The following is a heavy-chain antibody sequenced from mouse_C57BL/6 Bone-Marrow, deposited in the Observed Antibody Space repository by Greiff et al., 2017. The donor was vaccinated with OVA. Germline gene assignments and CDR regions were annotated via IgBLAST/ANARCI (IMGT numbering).Heavy chain of an antibody. CDR2: INPNNGGT. Sequence: EVQLQQSGPELVKPGASVKISCKASGYTFTDYYMNWVKQSHGKSLEWIGDINPNNGGTSYNQKFKGKATLTVDKSSSTAYMELRSLTSEDSAVYYCARRGEFITTVVAPYYFDYWGQGTTLTVSS. J-gene: IGHJ2*01. D-gene: IGHD1-1*01. CDR3: ARRGEFITTVVAPYYFDY. CDR1: GYTFTDYY. V-gene: IGHV1-26*01.